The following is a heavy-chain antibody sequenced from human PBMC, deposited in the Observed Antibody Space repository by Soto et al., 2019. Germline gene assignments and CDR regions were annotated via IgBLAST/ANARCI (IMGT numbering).Heavy chain of an antibody. J-gene: IGHJ4*02. D-gene: IGHD6-6*01. CDR1: GGSVSSGSYY. V-gene: IGHV4-61*01. Sequence: SETLSLTCTVSGGSVSSGSYYWSWIRQPPGKGLEWIGYIYYSGSTNYNPSLKSRVTISVDTSKNQFSLKLSSVTAADTAVYYCARVLEYSSSSGFFDYWAQGTLVTVSS. CDR3: ARVLEYSSSSGFFDY. CDR2: IYYSGST.